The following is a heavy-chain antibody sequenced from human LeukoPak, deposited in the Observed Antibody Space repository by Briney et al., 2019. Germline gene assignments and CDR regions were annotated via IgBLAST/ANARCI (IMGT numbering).Heavy chain of an antibody. CDR2: INHSGST. D-gene: IGHD3-10*01. CDR1: GGSFSGYY. Sequence: SETLSLTRAVYGGSFSGYYWSWIRQPPGKGLEWIGEINHSGSTNYNPSLKSRVTISVDTSKNQFSLKLSSVTAADTAVYYCARLRVRGVIRKGHYYMDVWGKGTTVTVSS. V-gene: IGHV4-34*01. CDR3: ARLRVRGVIRKGHYYMDV. J-gene: IGHJ6*03.